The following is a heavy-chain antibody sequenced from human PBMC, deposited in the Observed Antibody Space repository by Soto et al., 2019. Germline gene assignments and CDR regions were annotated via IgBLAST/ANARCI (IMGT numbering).Heavy chain of an antibody. Sequence: QVQLVQSGAEVKKPGSSVKVSCKASGGTFSSYAISWVRQAPGQGLEWMGGIIPIFGTANYAQKFQGRVTITADDSTSTAYMELSSLRSDDTAVYYGARGCKSQGYYYGMDVWGHGTTVTVSS. CDR1: GGTFSSYA. J-gene: IGHJ6*02. CDR3: ARGCKSQGYYYGMDV. V-gene: IGHV1-69*12. CDR2: IIPIFGTA.